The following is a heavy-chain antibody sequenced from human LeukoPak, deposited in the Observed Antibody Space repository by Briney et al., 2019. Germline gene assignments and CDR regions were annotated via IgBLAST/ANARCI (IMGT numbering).Heavy chain of an antibody. D-gene: IGHD5-18*01. CDR3: ARGSGDTAMVGY. CDR2: INHSGST. CDR1: GGSFSGYY. V-gene: IGHV4-34*01. Sequence: SETLSLTCAVYGGSFSGYYWSWIRQPPGKGLEWIGEINHSGSTNYNPSLKSRVTISVDTSKNQFSLKLSSVTAADTAVYCCARGSGDTAMVGYWGQGTLVTVSS. J-gene: IGHJ4*02.